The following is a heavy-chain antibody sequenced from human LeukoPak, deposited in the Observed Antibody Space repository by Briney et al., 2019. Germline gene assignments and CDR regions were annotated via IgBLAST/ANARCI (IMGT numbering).Heavy chain of an antibody. J-gene: IGHJ4*02. CDR1: GDSVSSNSAA. V-gene: IGHV6-1*01. Sequence: SQTLSLTCGISGDSVSSNSAAWNWIRQSPSRGLEWLGRTYYRSKWNNNYAVSVKSRITINADTSKNQFSLQLNSVAPEDTAVYYCARGWAGTVDYWGQGTLVTVSS. CDR3: ARGWAGTVDY. D-gene: IGHD6-19*01. CDR2: TYYRSKWNN.